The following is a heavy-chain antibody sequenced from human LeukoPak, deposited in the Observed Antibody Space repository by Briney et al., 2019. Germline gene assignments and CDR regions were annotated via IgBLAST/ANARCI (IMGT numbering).Heavy chain of an antibody. CDR3: ARAPTSGSYYYYGMDV. CDR2: INAGNGNT. Sequence: ASVKVSRKASGYTFTSYAMHWVRQAPGQRLEWMGWINAGNGNTKYSQKFQGRVTITRDTSASTAYMELSSLRSEDTAVYYCARAPTSGSYYYYGMDVWGQGTTVTVSS. CDR1: GYTFTSYA. J-gene: IGHJ6*02. V-gene: IGHV1-3*01. D-gene: IGHD1-26*01.